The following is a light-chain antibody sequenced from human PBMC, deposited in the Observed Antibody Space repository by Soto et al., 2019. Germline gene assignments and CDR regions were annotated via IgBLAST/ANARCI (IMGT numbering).Light chain of an antibody. J-gene: IGKJ1*01. V-gene: IGKV4-1*01. Sequence: DIVMTQSPDSLAVSLGERATINCKSSQSVLYSSSNRNYLAWYQQKPGQPPKLLIYWASTRESGVPDRFSGSGSGTDFTLTISSLQADDVAVYYCHQYYSRPPWTFGQGTKVEIK. CDR2: WAS. CDR1: QSVLYSSSNRNY. CDR3: HQYYSRPPWT.